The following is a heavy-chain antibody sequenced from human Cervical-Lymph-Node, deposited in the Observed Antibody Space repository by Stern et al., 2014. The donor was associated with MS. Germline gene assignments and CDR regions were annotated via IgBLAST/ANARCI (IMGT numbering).Heavy chain of an antibody. J-gene: IGHJ6*02. V-gene: IGHV1-69*01. CDR3: ARDGDSSMLGLDV. CDR1: GGTLSAYG. D-gene: IGHD4-17*01. Sequence: VQLVESGAEVKKPGSSVKVSCKASGGTLSAYGISWLRQAPGQGLEWMGGIIPMFGTATYAQKFQGRVTLTADDSTNTAYMDLSSLTSDDTAVYYCARDGDSSMLGLDVWGQGTTVTVSS. CDR2: IIPMFGTA.